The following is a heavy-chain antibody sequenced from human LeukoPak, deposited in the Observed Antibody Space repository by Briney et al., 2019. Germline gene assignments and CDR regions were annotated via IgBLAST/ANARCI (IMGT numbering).Heavy chain of an antibody. CDR2: ISSGGGTT. CDR1: GFTFSSYA. J-gene: IGHJ6*02. V-gene: IGHV3-64D*06. CDR3: VKDDYGSGNSYYYYGMDV. D-gene: IGHD3-10*01. Sequence: GGSLRLSCSASGFTFSSYAMHWVRQAPGKGLDYVSAISSGGGTTYYAGSVKGRFTISRDNSKNTLYLQMSSLRAEDTAVYYCVKDDYGSGNSYYYYGMDVWGQGTTVTVSS.